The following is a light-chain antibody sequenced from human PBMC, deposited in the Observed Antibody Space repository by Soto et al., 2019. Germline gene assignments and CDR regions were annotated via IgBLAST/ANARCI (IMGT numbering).Light chain of an antibody. CDR1: QSISSW. V-gene: IGKV1-5*03. CDR3: QQYNSYSWT. Sequence: DIQMTQSPSTLSASVRDKVTITCRASQSISSWLAWYQQKPGKAPKLLIYKASSLESGVPSRFSGSGSGTEFTLTISSLQPDDIATYYCQQYNSYSWTFGQGTKV. J-gene: IGKJ1*01. CDR2: KAS.